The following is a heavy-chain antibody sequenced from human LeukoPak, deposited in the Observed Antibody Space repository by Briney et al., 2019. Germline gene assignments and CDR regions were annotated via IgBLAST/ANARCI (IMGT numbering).Heavy chain of an antibody. V-gene: IGHV4-4*07. CDR1: GGSISGYD. CDR2: IYTSGST. CDR3: ARLRTVTTFYFDY. J-gene: IGHJ4*02. Sequence: SETLSLTCTVSGGSISGYDWSWIRQPAGKGLEWIGRIYTSGSTNYNPSLKSRVTISVDTSKNQFSLKLSSVTAADTAVYYCARLRTVTTFYFDYWGQGTLVTVSS. D-gene: IGHD4-11*01.